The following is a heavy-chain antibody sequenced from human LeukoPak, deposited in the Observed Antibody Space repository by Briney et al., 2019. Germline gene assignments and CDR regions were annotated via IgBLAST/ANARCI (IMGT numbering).Heavy chain of an antibody. D-gene: IGHD1-26*01. CDR1: GFTLSNYG. V-gene: IGHV3-33*01. Sequence: GGSLRLSCATSGFTLSNYGMHWVRQAPGKGLEWVAGIWFDGSNKYYGDLVKGRFTISRDNAKNSLFLQMNSLRAEVTAVYYCARDGWRYVGTYTYYFDYWGQGTLVTVSS. CDR3: ARDGWRYVGTYTYYFDY. CDR2: IWFDGSNK. J-gene: IGHJ4*02.